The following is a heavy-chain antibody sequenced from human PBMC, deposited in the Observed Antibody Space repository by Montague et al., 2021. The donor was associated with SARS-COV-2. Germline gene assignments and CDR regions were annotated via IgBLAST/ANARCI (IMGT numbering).Heavy chain of an antibody. V-gene: IGHV4-59*01. CDR3: AREDRWNWFDP. Sequence: TLSLTCTVSGGSINSDYWSWIRQPPGKGLEWIGEIYYRGSTNYKPSLKSRVTISVDTSKNQLSLKLISVTAADTAVYYCAREDRWNWFDPWGQGILVTVSS. CDR1: GGSINSDY. CDR2: IYYRGST. D-gene: IGHD5-24*01. J-gene: IGHJ5*02.